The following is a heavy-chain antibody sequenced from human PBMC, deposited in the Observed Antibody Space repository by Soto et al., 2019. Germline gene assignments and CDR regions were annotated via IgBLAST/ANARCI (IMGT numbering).Heavy chain of an antibody. V-gene: IGHV3-48*03. J-gene: IGHJ4*02. D-gene: IGHD6-19*01. CDR3: ARDPTSSGWYY. CDR1: GFTFSSYE. CDR2: ISSSGSTI. Sequence: EVQLVESGGGLVQPGGYLRLFCAASGFTFSSYEMTWVRQAPGKGLEWVSYISSSGSTIYYADSVKGRFTISRDNAKNSLYLQMNSLRAEDTAVYYCARDPTSSGWYYWGQGTLVTVSS.